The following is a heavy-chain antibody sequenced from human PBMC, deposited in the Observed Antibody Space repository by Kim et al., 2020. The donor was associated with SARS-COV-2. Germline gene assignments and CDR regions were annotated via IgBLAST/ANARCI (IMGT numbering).Heavy chain of an antibody. Sequence: SETLSLTCAVHSESFSGYYWSWIRQPPGKGLEWIGYTNHSGSTNYNPSLKSRVTLTVDTSQNQLSLKLSPVTASDTAHHYCSSPAIVCRIVQHW. V-gene: IGHV4-34*01. J-gene: IGHJ1*01. CDR1: SESFSGYY. CDR3: SSPAIVCRIVQH. CDR2: TNHSGST. D-gene: IGHD2-15*01.